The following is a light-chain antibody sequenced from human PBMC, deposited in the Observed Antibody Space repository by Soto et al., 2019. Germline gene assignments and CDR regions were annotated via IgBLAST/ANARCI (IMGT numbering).Light chain of an antibody. J-gene: IGKJ2*01. V-gene: IGKV2-28*01. CDR1: GDLQRSHGYSY. CDR2: LGS. Sequence: DIVMTQSPLSLPVIPGEPASISCRSSGDLQRSHGYSYLDWYLQKPGQSPQLLIYLGSNRASGGPDRFSGSGSGTDFTLKISRVEAEDVGVYYCMQVLQTPYTFGQGNRLEIK. CDR3: MQVLQTPYT.